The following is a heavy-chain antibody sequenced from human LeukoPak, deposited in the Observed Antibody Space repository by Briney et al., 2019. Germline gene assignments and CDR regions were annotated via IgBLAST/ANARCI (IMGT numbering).Heavy chain of an antibody. J-gene: IGHJ3*02. D-gene: IGHD3-10*01. CDR3: ARCRITMVRGHDAFDI. V-gene: IGHV1-2*02. CDR1: GYTFTRYY. Sequence: ASVKVSCKASGYTFTRYYMHWVRQAPGQGLEWRGWINPNSGGTNYAQKFQGRVTMTRDTSISTAYMELSRLRSDDTAVYYCARCRITMVRGHDAFDIWGQGTMVTVSS. CDR2: INPNSGGT.